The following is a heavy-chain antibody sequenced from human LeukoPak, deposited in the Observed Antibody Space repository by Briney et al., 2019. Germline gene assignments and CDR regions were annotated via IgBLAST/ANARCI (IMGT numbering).Heavy chain of an antibody. Sequence: SETLSLTCAVYGGSFSGYYWSWIRQPPGKGLEWIGEINHSGSTNYNPSLKSRVTISVDTSKNQFSLELSSVTAADTAVYYCARHVWNYYGSGSYYKRNWFDPWGQGTLVTVSS. CDR2: INHSGST. V-gene: IGHV4-34*01. CDR3: ARHVWNYYGSGSYYKRNWFDP. CDR1: GGSFSGYY. J-gene: IGHJ5*02. D-gene: IGHD3-10*01.